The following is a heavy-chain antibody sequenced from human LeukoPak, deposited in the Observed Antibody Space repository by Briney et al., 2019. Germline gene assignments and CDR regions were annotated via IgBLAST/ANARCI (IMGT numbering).Heavy chain of an antibody. V-gene: IGHV4-59*01. CDR2: IYYSGST. CDR3: ARGVITFGGARGASYYYYYMDV. Sequence: SETLSLTCTVSGGSISSYYWSWIRQPPGKGLEWIGYIYYSGSTNYNPSLKSRVTISVDTSKNQFSLKLSSVTAADTAVYYCARGVITFGGARGASYYYYYMDVCGNGTTVTVSS. D-gene: IGHD3-16*01. J-gene: IGHJ6*03. CDR1: GGSISSYY.